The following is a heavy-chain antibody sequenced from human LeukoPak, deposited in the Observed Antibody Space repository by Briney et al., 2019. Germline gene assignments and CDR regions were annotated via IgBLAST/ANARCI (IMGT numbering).Heavy chain of an antibody. CDR1: GFTFSSYA. J-gene: IGHJ6*03. Sequence: GGSLRLSCAASGFTFSSYAMSWVRRAPGKGLEWVSAISGSGGSTYYADSVKGRFTISRDNSKNTLYLQMNSLRAEDTAVYYCAKDPLGNYYYYMDVWGKGTTVTVSS. V-gene: IGHV3-23*01. CDR3: AKDPLGNYYYYMDV. CDR2: ISGSGGST.